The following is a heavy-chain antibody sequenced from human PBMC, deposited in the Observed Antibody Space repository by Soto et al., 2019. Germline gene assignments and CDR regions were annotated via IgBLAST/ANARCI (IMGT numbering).Heavy chain of an antibody. CDR2: IYYSGST. D-gene: IGHD2-21*02. V-gene: IGHV4-31*03. J-gene: IGHJ6*02. CDR1: GGSISSGGYY. CDR3: ARVCGGDCHYGMDV. Sequence: QVQLQESGPGLVKPSQTLCLICTVSGGSISSGGYYWSWIRQHPGKGLEWIGYIYYSGSTYYNPSLKSRVTISVDTSKNQFSLKLSSVTAADTAVYYCARVCGGDCHYGMDVWGQGTTVTVSS.